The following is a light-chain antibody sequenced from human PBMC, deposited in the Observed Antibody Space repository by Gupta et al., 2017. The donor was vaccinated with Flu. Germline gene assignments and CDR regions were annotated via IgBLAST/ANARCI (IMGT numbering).Light chain of an antibody. J-gene: IGLJ3*02. Sequence: KRGKSTFSGNTLENQYTYWYQQKPGQAPVLVIFKYIESPSGIPERFSGSNSGTTVTLTICGVQSEDEAAYYCQSADNSGTYLLFGGGTRLTVL. CDR1: TLENQY. CDR2: KYI. CDR3: QSADNSGTYLL. V-gene: IGLV3-25*03.